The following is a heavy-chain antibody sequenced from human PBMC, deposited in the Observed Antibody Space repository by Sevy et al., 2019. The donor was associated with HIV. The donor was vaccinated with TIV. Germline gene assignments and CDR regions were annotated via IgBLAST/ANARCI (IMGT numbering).Heavy chain of an antibody. CDR3: ARAPTWPDAFDI. J-gene: IGHJ3*02. V-gene: IGHV3-66*02. CDR1: GFTVSSNY. Sequence: GGSLRLSCAASGFTVSSNYMSWVRQAPGKGLEWVSVIYSGGRTYYADSVKGRFTISRDNSKNALYLQMNSLRAGDTAVYYCARAPTWPDAFDIWGQGTMVTVSS. CDR2: IYSGGRT.